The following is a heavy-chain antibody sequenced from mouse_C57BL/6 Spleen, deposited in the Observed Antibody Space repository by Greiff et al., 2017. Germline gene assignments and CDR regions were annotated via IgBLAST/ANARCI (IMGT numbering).Heavy chain of an antibody. CDR3: GNGKPFAY. D-gene: IGHD2-1*01. J-gene: IGHJ3*01. Sequence: VKVVESGAELVKPGASVKISCKASGYAFSSYWMNWVKQRPGQGLEWIGQIYPGDGDTNYNGKFKGKATLTADKSSSTAYMQLSSLTSEDSAVYFCGNGKPFAYWGQGTLVTVSA. V-gene: IGHV1-80*01. CDR1: GYAFSSYW. CDR2: IYPGDGDT.